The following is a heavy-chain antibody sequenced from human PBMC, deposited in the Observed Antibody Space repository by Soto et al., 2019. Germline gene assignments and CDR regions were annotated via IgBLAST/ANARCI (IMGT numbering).Heavy chain of an antibody. CDR1: DYTFSNYG. Sequence: GASVKVSCKTSDYTFSNYGITWVRQAPGQPLEWLGWISLYSDGTSYAQKFRGRVSMTTDTSTTTAYMELRSLRSDDTAVYYCARVVPGAEAWFGPWGQGTLVTVSS. CDR3: ARVVPGAEAWFGP. J-gene: IGHJ5*02. V-gene: IGHV1-18*01. CDR2: ISLYSDGT.